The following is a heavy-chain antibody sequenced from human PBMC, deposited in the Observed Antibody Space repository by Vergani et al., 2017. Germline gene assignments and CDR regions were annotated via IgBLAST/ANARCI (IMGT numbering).Heavy chain of an antibody. V-gene: IGHV4-39*02. Sequence: QVQLQESGPGLVKSSETLSLTCSVSGGSISSSSYYWGWIRQPPGKGLEWIGSIYYSGSTYYNPSLKSRVTISVDTSKNQFSLKLSSVTAADTSIYYCARDLGYYGSGSYLPDYYYGMDVWGQGTTVTVSS. CDR3: ARDLGYYGSGSYLPDYYYGMDV. D-gene: IGHD3-10*01. CDR2: IYYSGST. CDR1: GGSISSSSYY. J-gene: IGHJ6*02.